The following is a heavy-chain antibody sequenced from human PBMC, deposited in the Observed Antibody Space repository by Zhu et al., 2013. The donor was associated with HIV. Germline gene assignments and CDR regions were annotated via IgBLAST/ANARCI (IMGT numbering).Heavy chain of an antibody. CDR1: GGTFSSSA. Sequence: QVQLVQSGAEVKKPGSSVKVSCKASGGTFSSSAINWVRLAPGQGLEWMGGIIPIFDTATNAQTFQGRVTLSADKSTSTAYMELSSLRSEDTAVYYCATVPSSGATYTLDIWGQGTMVTVSS. CDR3: ATVPSSGATYTLDI. J-gene: IGHJ3*02. V-gene: IGHV1-69*06. D-gene: IGHD1-26*01. CDR2: IIPIFDTA.